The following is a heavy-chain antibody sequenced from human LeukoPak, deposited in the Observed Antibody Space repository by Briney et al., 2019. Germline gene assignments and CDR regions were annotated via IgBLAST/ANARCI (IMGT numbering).Heavy chain of an antibody. Sequence: GGSLRLSCAASGFTFDDYGMSWVRQAPGKGLEWVSGINWNGGSTGYADSVKGRFTISRDNAKNSLYLQMNSLRAEDTALYYCARLAEYQLLGQDYYYYYMDVWGQGTTVTVSS. CDR1: GFTFDDYG. CDR2: INWNGGST. D-gene: IGHD2-2*01. J-gene: IGHJ6*03. V-gene: IGHV3-20*04. CDR3: ARLAEYQLLGQDYYYYYMDV.